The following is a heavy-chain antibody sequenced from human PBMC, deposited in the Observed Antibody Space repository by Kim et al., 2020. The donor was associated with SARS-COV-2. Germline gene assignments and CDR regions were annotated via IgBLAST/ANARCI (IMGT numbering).Heavy chain of an antibody. CDR3: ARALTGGGSYSCFDS. Sequence: GGSLRLSCAASGFNFNTHPMSWVRQAPGKGLEWVSAIDGSGGGTYYADSVRGRFTVSRDNSRDTLYLQMNSLRAEDTTVYYCARALTGGGSYSCFDSWGQGSVVTISS. J-gene: IGHJ4*02. CDR2: IDGSGGGT. CDR1: GFNFNTHP. V-gene: IGHV3-23*01. D-gene: IGHD1-26*01.